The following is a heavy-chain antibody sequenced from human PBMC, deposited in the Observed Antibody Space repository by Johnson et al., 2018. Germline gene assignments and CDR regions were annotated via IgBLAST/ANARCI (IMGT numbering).Heavy chain of an antibody. D-gene: IGHD6-19*01. CDR3: SLAWGGGYSSGSTFDS. CDR1: GFAFGEYA. J-gene: IGHJ4*02. Sequence: VQLVESGGGLVQPGRSLTLSCKGSGFAFGEYAMSWFRQAPGKGLDWVGFIRSQLYGGTREYAASVKGRFTISRDDSKNIAYLQMNSLTIEDTAVYFCSLAWGGGYSSGSTFDSWGQGTLVTVSS. CDR2: IRSQLYGGTR. V-gene: IGHV3-49*03.